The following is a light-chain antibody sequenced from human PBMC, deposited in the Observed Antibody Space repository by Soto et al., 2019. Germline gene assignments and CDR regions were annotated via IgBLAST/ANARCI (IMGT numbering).Light chain of an antibody. J-gene: IGKJ1*01. CDR2: AAS. CDR1: QSVSNSY. CDR3: HQYGNPPQT. V-gene: IGKV3-20*01. Sequence: EVVLTQSPGTLSLSPGERATLSGRASQSVSNSYLAWYQQKPGQAPRLLIYAASTRATGIPDRFSGSGSGTDFTLTISRLEPADFAVYYCHQYGNPPQTFGQGTQVEIK.